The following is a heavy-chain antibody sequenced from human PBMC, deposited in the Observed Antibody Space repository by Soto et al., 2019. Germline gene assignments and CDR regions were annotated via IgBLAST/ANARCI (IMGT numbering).Heavy chain of an antibody. CDR2: ISWNSGDI. V-gene: IGHV3-9*01. J-gene: IGHJ6*02. D-gene: IGHD5-18*01. CDR3: AKDAIHVLLGYTYGAGGMDV. Sequence: EVQLVESGGDLVQPGRSLRLSCAASGFTFDDYAMHWVRLAPGKSLEWVSGISWNSGDIYYADSVKGRFTISRDNAKNSLYLQMNSLRPDDTAMYYCAKDAIHVLLGYTYGAGGMDVWGQGTTVTVSS. CDR1: GFTFDDYA.